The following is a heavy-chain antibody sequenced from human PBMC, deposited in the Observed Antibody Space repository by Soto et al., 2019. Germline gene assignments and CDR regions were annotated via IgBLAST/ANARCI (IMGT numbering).Heavy chain of an antibody. CDR2: IYPGDSET. V-gene: IGHV5-51*03. Sequence: EVQLVQSGAEVKKPGESLKISCKGSGYSFTNYWIGWVRQMPGKGLEWMGIIYPGDSETRYSPSFQGQITISADKSSTTAYLQWRSLRASDTAMYFCARLGSGSYFGWFDPWGQGTLVTVSS. J-gene: IGHJ5*02. CDR3: ARLGSGSYFGWFDP. CDR1: GYSFTNYW. D-gene: IGHD3-10*01.